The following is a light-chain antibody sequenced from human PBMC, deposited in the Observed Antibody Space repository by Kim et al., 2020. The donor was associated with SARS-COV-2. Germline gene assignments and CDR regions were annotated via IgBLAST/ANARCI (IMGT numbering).Light chain of an antibody. CDR3: QQYGSSPPS. J-gene: IGKJ1*01. V-gene: IGKV3-20*01. CDR2: GAS. CDR1: QSVSSSY. Sequence: LSPGERATLSCSASQSVSSSYLAWYQQKPGQAPRLLIYGASSRATGIPDRFSGSGSGTDFTLTISRLEPEDFAVYYCQQYGSSPPSFGQGTKVDIK.